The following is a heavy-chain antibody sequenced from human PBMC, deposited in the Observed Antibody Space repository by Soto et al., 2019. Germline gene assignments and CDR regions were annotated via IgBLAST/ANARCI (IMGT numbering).Heavy chain of an antibody. CDR1: GFSLSTSGVG. CDR3: APTYDYGDYGWFDP. J-gene: IGHJ5*02. CDR2: IYWDDDK. Sequence: QITLKESGPTLVKPTQTLTLTCTFSGFSLSTSGVGVGWIRQPPGKALEWLALIYWDDDKRYSPSLKSRLTITNHTSKNHVVLTMTNMDPVDTATYYCAPTYDYGDYGWFDPWGQGTLVTVSS. V-gene: IGHV2-5*02. D-gene: IGHD4-17*01.